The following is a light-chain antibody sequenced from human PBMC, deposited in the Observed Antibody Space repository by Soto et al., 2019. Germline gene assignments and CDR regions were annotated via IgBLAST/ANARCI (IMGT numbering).Light chain of an antibody. CDR3: QQYTNTNNPWM. CDR2: DAS. V-gene: IGKV1-5*01. Sequence: DIQVTQSPPTLSASVGDRVTITCRASQTISTWMAWYQQKPGKATKLLVYDASTLQSGVASRFSGSGSGTEFTLIISGLQPDDSATYYCQQYTNTNNPWMFGQGTK. J-gene: IGKJ2*01. CDR1: QTISTW.